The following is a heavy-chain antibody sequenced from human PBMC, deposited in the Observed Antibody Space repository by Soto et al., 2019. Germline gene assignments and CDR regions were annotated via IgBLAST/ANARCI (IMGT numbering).Heavy chain of an antibody. Sequence: ASVKVSCKASGYTFTAYGISWVRQAPGQGLEWMGWISAYNGNTNYAQKLQGRVTMTTDTSTSTAYMELRSLRSDDTAVYYCARARYCSGGSCYDFAYWGQGTLVTVSS. V-gene: IGHV1-18*01. CDR3: ARARYCSGGSCYDFAY. J-gene: IGHJ4*02. D-gene: IGHD2-15*01. CDR1: GYTFTAYG. CDR2: ISAYNGNT.